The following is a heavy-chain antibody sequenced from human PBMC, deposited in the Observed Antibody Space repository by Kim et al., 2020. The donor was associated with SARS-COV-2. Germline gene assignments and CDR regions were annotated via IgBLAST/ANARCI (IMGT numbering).Heavy chain of an antibody. J-gene: IGHJ6*02. V-gene: IGHV3-9*01. Sequence: DSVKGRFTTSRDNAKNSLYLQMNSLRAEDTALYYCARAGAAGTEYYGMDVWGQGTTVTVSS. D-gene: IGHD6-13*01. CDR3: ARAGAAGTEYYGMDV.